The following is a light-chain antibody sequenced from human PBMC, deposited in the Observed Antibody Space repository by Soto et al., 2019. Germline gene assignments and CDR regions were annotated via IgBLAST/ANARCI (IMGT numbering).Light chain of an antibody. CDR2: GAS. CDR1: QSVTNN. V-gene: IGKV3-15*01. CDR3: QQHHNWPPT. J-gene: IGKJ1*01. Sequence: EIVMTQSPATLSMSPGERATLSCRASQSVTNNLAWYQQKPGQAPRLLIYGASSRATGIPARFSGSGSGTEFTLTISSLQSEDFAVYYCQQHHNWPPTFGQGTKVDIK.